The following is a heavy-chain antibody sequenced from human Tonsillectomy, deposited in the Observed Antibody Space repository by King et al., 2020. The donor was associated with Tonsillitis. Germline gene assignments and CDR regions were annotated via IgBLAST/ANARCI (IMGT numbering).Heavy chain of an antibody. J-gene: IGHJ4*02. CDR1: GFTCSIYA. Sequence: VQLVESGGGLVQPGGSLRLSCAASGFTCSIYAMSWVRQAPGKGLEWVSAIIGSGGSTYYADSVKGRFTISRDNSQNTLYLQMNSLRAEDTAVYYCANLVDYDFWSGYSDYWGQGTLVTVSS. CDR2: IIGSGGST. V-gene: IGHV3-23*04. CDR3: ANLVDYDFWSGYSDY. D-gene: IGHD3-3*01.